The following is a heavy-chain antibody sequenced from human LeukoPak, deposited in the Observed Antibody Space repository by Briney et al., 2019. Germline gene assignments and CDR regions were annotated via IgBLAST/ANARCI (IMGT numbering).Heavy chain of an antibody. CDR2: FDPEDGET. Sequence: ASVKVTCKVSGYTLTELSMHWLRQAPGKGLEWMGGFDPEDGETIYAQKFQGRVTMTEDTSTDTAYMELSSLRSEDTAVYYCATECSSTSCRDAFDIWGQGTMVTVS. J-gene: IGHJ3*02. CDR3: ATECSSTSCRDAFDI. V-gene: IGHV1-24*01. CDR1: GYTLTELS. D-gene: IGHD2-2*01.